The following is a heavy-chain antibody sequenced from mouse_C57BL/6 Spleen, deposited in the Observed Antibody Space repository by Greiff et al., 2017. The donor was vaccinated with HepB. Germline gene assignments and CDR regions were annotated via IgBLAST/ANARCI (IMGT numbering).Heavy chain of an antibody. Sequence: DVQLVESGPGLVKPSQSLSLTCSVTGYSITSGYYWNWIRQFPGNKLEWMGYISYDGSNNYNPSLKNRISITRDTSKNQFFLKLNSVTTEDTATYYCARGAEMDYWGQGTSVTVSS. CDR3: ARGAEMDY. J-gene: IGHJ4*01. CDR2: ISYDGSN. V-gene: IGHV3-6*01. D-gene: IGHD3-3*01. CDR1: GYSITSGYY.